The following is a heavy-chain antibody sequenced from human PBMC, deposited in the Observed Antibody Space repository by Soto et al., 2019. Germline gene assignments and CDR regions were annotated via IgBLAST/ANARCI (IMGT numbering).Heavy chain of an antibody. D-gene: IGHD2-21*01. J-gene: IGHJ4*02. CDR1: GESISSSSYY. CDR3: ARQRTKVVNQAYFDH. V-gene: IGHV4-39*01. CDR2: IYYSGRT. Sequence: PSETLALTCVVSGESISSSSYYWGWIRQPPGKGLEWIGSIYYSGRTYYNPSFKSRVTISIDTSKNQFSLKLSSVTATDTAVYYCARQRTKVVNQAYFDHWGQGALVTLAA.